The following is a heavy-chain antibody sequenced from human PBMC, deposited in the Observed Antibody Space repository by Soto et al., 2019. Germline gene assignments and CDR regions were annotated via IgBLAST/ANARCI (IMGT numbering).Heavy chain of an antibody. CDR2: VFSTETT. Sequence: SETLSLTCSVSGVSIRDYHWSWIRHSASNRLEWIGHVFSTETTDYNPSLSSRVTMSTDTSKNQVFLKLNSVTAADTAVYYCVRLHQGGRYFRWFASWGQRILVX. D-gene: IGHD1-1*01. CDR1: GVSIRDYH. J-gene: IGHJ5*01. CDR3: VRLHQGGRYFRWFAS. V-gene: IGHV4-4*07.